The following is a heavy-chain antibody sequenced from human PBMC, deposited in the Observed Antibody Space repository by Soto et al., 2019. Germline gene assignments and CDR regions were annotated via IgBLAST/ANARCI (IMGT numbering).Heavy chain of an antibody. CDR2: IYYSGST. CDR3: ARQSGLRTRYYYYYYMDV. Sequence: SETLSLTCTVSGGSISSYYWSWIRQPPGKGLEWIGYIYYSGSTNYNPSLKSRVTISVDTSKNQFSLKLSSVTAADTAVYYCARQSGLRTRYYYYYYMDVWGKGTTVTVSS. V-gene: IGHV4-59*08. J-gene: IGHJ6*03. CDR1: GGSISSYY. D-gene: IGHD4-17*01.